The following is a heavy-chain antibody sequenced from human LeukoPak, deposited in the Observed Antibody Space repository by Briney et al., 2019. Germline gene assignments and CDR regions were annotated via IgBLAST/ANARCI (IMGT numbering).Heavy chain of an antibody. V-gene: IGHV3-23*01. CDR3: AKIPYGDYVLDYYYYMDV. Sequence: PGGSLRLSCAASGFTFSSYGMSWVRQAPGKGLEWVSAISGSGGSTYYADSVKGRFTISRDNSKNTLYLQMSSLRAEDTAVYYCAKIPYGDYVLDYYYYMDVWGKGTTVTISS. D-gene: IGHD4-17*01. CDR1: GFTFSSYG. CDR2: ISGSGGST. J-gene: IGHJ6*03.